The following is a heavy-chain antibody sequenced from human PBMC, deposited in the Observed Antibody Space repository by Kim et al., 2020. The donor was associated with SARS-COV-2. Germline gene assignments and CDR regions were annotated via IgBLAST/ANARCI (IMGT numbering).Heavy chain of an antibody. Sequence: GGSLRLSCAASGFTFSDYYMSWIRQAPGKGLEWVSYISSSSSYTNYADSVKGRFTISRDNAKNSLYLQMNSLRAEDTAVYYCARDSMLWFGELLAENYYYYGMDVWGQGATVTVSS. D-gene: IGHD3-10*01. CDR2: ISSSSSYT. CDR3: ARDSMLWFGELLAENYYYYGMDV. CDR1: GFTFSDYY. J-gene: IGHJ6*02. V-gene: IGHV3-11*06.